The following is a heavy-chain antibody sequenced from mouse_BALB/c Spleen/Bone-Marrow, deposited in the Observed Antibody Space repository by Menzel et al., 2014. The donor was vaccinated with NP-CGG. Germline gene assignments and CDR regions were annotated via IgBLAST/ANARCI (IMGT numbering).Heavy chain of an antibody. CDR1: GYTFTSYW. J-gene: IGHJ2*01. V-gene: IGHV1-69*02. CDR2: IYPSDNYT. Sequence: VQLVESGAELVRPGASVKLSCKASGYTFTSYWINWVKQRPGQGLEWIGNIYPSDNYTNYNQKFKDKATLTVDKSSSTAYMQLSSPTSEDAAAYYCTRTYENFDHWGQATPLTVSS. CDR3: TRTYENFDH. D-gene: IGHD2-3*01.